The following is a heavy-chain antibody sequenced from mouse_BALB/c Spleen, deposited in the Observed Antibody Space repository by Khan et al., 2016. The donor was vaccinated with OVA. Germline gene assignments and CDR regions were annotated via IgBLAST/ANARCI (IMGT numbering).Heavy chain of an antibody. CDR1: GYTFTNYG. CDR2: INTYTGEP. CDR3: ARVGYAGTMDY. V-gene: IGHV9-3-1*01. J-gene: IGHJ4*01. D-gene: IGHD2-2*01. Sequence: QIQLVQSGPELRKPGETVKISCKASGYTFTNYGMNWVKQNPGKGLKWMGWINTYTGEPTFVDDFKGRFAFSLDTSATTAYLQINNLKNEDSATYFCARVGYAGTMDYWGQGTSVTVSS.